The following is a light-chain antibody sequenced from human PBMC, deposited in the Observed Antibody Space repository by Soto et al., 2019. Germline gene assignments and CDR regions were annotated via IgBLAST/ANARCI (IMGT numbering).Light chain of an antibody. CDR2: GAS. Sequence: DIVLTQSPGTLSLSPGERAALSCRASQSVSNNYLAWYKQKPGQASRLLIYGASNRATGIPDRFSGSGSGTDFTLTIRRLQPEDFAVYYCQQYGSSGTFGQGTKVDIK. J-gene: IGKJ1*01. CDR1: QSVSNNY. CDR3: QQYGSSGT. V-gene: IGKV3-20*01.